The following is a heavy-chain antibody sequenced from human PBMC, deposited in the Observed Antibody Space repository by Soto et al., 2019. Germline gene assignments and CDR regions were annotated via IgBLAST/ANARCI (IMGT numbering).Heavy chain of an antibody. J-gene: IGHJ6*02. CDR1: GDSVSSNSAA. Sequence: KQSQTLSLTCAISGDSVSSNSAAWNWIRQSPSRGLEWLGRTYYRSKWYNDYAVSVKSRITINPDTSKNQFSLQLNSVTPEDTAVCYCASSPFRGKGRGGMDVWGQGTTVTVSS. CDR2: TYYRSKWYN. D-gene: IGHD2-15*01. CDR3: ASSPFRGKGRGGMDV. V-gene: IGHV6-1*01.